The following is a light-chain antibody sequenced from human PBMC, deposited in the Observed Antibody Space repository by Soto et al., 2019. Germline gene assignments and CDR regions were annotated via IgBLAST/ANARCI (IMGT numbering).Light chain of an antibody. J-gene: IGKJ4*01. V-gene: IGKV3-20*01. CDR2: GAS. Sequence: EIVLTQSPGTLSLSPGERATLSCRARQSITSSYLAWYQQKPGQAPRLLMYGASTRAPGIPDRLSGSGSGTDFTLTISRLEPEDSAVYYCQQYGNSPPTFGGGTKVDIK. CDR1: QSITSSY. CDR3: QQYGNSPPT.